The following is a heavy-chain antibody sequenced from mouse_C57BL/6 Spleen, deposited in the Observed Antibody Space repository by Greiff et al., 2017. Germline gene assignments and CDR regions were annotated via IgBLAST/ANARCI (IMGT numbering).Heavy chain of an antibody. V-gene: IGHV1-50*01. Sequence: VQLQQPGAELVKPGASVKLSCKASGYTFTSYWMQWVKQRPGQGLEWIGEIDPSDSYTNYNQKFKGKATLTVDTSSSTAYMQLSSLTSEDSAVYYCAREGGGYYDDYWGQGTTLTVSS. CDR1: GYTFTSYW. CDR2: IDPSDSYT. J-gene: IGHJ2*01. CDR3: AREGGGYYDDY.